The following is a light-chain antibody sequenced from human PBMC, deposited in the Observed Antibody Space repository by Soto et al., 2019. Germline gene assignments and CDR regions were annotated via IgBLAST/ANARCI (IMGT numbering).Light chain of an antibody. J-gene: IGKJ1*01. CDR3: QQYSKWPKM. Sequence: EVVLTQSPGTLSLSPGEEATLSCRASQSVDRNYLAWYQQKPGQTPRLIIYGASGRADGIPHRFSGSGFGTDFTLTISKVEPEDFAVYYCQQYSKWPKMFGQGTKVEIK. CDR2: GAS. CDR1: QSVDRNY. V-gene: IGKV3-20*01.